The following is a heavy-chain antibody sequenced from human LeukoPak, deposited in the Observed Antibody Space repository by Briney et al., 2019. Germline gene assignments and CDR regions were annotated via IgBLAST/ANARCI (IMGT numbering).Heavy chain of an antibody. D-gene: IGHD3-9*01. CDR1: GGSISSYY. V-gene: IGHV4-4*07. Sequence: SETLSLTCTVSGGSISSYYWSWIRQPAGKGLEWIGRIYTSGSTNYNPSLKSRVTMSVDTSKNQFSLKLSSVTAADTAVYYCARGRDGTGYSLDWFDPWGQGTLVTVSS. J-gene: IGHJ5*02. CDR2: IYTSGST. CDR3: ARGRDGTGYSLDWFDP.